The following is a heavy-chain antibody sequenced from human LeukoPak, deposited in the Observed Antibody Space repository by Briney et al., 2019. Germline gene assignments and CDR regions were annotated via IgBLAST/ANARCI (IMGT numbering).Heavy chain of an antibody. D-gene: IGHD2-2*01. CDR2: INWDGGTT. J-gene: IGHJ4*02. V-gene: IGHV3-43*01. CDR3: AKGGYCSSTSCSHFDY. CDR1: GFTFDDYT. Sequence: RTGGSLRLSCAASGFTFDDYTMHWVRQAPGKGLEWVSLINWDGGTTYYADPVKGRFTISRDNRKNSLYLQMNSLRAEDTALYYCAKGGYCSSTSCSHFDYWGQGTLVTVS.